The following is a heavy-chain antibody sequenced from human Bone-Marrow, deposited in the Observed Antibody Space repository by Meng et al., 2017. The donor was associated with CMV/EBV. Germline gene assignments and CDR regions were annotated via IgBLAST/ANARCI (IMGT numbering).Heavy chain of an antibody. D-gene: IGHD2-2*01. CDR3: ARDSLPFESSTHDY. V-gene: IGHV1-2*02. Sequence: ASVKVSCKASGYTFTGYYMHWVRQAPGQGLEWMGWINPNSGGTNYAQKFQGRVTMTRDTSISTAYMELSRLRSDDTAVYYCARDSLPFESSTHDYWGRGTLVTVSS. CDR1: GYTFTGYY. CDR2: INPNSGGT. J-gene: IGHJ4*02.